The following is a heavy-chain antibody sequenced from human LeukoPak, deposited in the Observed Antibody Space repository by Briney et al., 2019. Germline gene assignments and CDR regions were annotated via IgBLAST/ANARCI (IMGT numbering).Heavy chain of an antibody. Sequence: SGTLSLTCTVSGGSISGYYWSWIRQPPGKGLEWIGCISYSGSTKYNPSLKSRVSISLDTSKKQFSLHLSSVTAADTAIYYCVRDFDAWSAIDIWGQGTMVTVSS. J-gene: IGHJ3*02. CDR2: ISYSGST. V-gene: IGHV4-59*01. D-gene: IGHD3-3*01. CDR3: VRDFDAWSAIDI. CDR1: GGSISGYY.